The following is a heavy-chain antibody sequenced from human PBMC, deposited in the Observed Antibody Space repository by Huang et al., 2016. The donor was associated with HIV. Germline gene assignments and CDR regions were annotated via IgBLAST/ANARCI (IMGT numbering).Heavy chain of an antibody. V-gene: IGHV3-30*04. CDR2: IAIDGRNK. J-gene: IGHJ4*02. D-gene: IGHD3-10*01. CDR1: GFAFSSYA. CDR3: ARTGSYYYGLGSYHFGDY. Sequence: QVQLVESGGGVVQPGRSLRLSCAASGFAFSSYAMHWVRQAPGKGLEWLAVIAIDGRNKNYAHSVNGRFTSSRDNSKGTVYLQMNSLRPEDTAVYSCARTGSYYYGLGSYHFGDYWGQGTLVTVSS.